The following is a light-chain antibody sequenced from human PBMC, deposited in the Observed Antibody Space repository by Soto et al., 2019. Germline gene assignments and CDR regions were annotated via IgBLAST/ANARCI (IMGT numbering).Light chain of an antibody. CDR3: QQYGSSPPYT. CDR2: GAS. Sequence: EIVLTQSPGTLSLSPGERATLSCRASQSVSSSYLAWYQQKPGQAPRLLIYGASSRATGIPDRFSGSGSATDFTLTISRLEPEDFAVYYCQQYGSSPPYTFGQGNTLAIK. J-gene: IGKJ2*01. CDR1: QSVSSSY. V-gene: IGKV3-20*01.